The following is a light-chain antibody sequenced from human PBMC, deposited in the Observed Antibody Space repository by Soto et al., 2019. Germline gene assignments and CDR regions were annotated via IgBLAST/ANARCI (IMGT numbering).Light chain of an antibody. CDR3: QQYDSSLT. Sequence: DIVSTQSPASLSLPPGERATLSCRASQSVSSSFLAWYQQKPGQAPRLLIYGASRRATGIADRFTGSGSGTDFTLTISRLEPEDFAVYYCQQYDSSLTFGLGTKVEIK. J-gene: IGKJ1*01. V-gene: IGKV3-20*01. CDR1: QSVSSSF. CDR2: GAS.